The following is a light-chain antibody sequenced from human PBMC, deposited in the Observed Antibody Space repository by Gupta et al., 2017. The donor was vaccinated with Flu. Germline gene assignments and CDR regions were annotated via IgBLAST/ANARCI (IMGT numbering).Light chain of an antibody. CDR2: RND. J-gene: IGLJ2*01. Sequence: SVLTQPPSASGTPGQRVTISCYGSSSNIGRNYVYWYQQLPGTAPKLLIYRNDQRPSGVPDRFSGSKSGTSASLAISGLRSEDEAEYYCAAWDDSLSGLFGGGTKLTVL. V-gene: IGLV1-47*01. CDR3: AAWDDSLSGL. CDR1: SSNIGRNY.